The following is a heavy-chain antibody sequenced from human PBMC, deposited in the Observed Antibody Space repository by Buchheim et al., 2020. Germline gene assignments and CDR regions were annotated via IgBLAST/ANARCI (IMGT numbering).Heavy chain of an antibody. CDR1: GFTFNIFG. CDR3: AKDLSQRIYYYYCGMDV. CDR2: IRFDATKT. D-gene: IGHD2/OR15-2a*01. J-gene: IGHJ6*02. V-gene: IGHV3-30*02. Sequence: QVQLVESGGGVVQPGRSLRLSCAASGFTFNIFGMHWVRQAPGKGLEWVAFIRFDATKTYYADSVKGRFTISSDHSKNTLYLEMNSLRAEDTAVYYCAKDLSQRIYYYYCGMDVWGQGTT.